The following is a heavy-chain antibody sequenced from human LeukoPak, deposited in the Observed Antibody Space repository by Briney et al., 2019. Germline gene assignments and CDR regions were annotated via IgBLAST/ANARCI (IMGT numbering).Heavy chain of an antibody. CDR1: GGSITSYC. J-gene: IGHJ4*02. CDR2: IYYSGRT. V-gene: IGHV4-59*01. CDR3: ATYGGDYFDNSGYSVDY. Sequence: SETLPLTCTVSGGSITSYCWSWIRQPPGKGLEWIGYIYYSGRTNYNPSLKSRVTISIDTSKNQFSLKLSSVTAADTAVYYCATYGGDYFDNSGYSVDYWGQGNLVTVSS. D-gene: IGHD3-22*01.